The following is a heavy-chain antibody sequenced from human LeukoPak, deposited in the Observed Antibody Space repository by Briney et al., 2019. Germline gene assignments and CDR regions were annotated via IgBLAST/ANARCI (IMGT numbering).Heavy chain of an antibody. CDR1: GGTFSSYT. Sequence: SVKVSCKASGGTFSSYTISWVRQAPGQGLEWMGRIIPILGIANYAQKFQGRVTITADKSTSTAYMELSSLRSEDTAVYYCANSPESGRVNWFDPWGQGTLVTVSS. D-gene: IGHD1-26*01. CDR3: ANSPESGRVNWFDP. J-gene: IGHJ5*02. CDR2: IIPILGIA. V-gene: IGHV1-69*02.